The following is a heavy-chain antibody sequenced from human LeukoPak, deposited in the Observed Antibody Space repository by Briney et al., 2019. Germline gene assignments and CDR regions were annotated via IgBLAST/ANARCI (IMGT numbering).Heavy chain of an antibody. Sequence: SVKVSCKASGYTFTGYYMHWVRQAPGQGLEWMGRIIPILGIANYAQKFQGRVTITADKSTSTAYMELSSLRSEDTAVYYCARVDVWGQGTTVTVSS. CDR1: GYTFTGYY. CDR2: IIPILGIA. J-gene: IGHJ6*02. CDR3: ARVDV. V-gene: IGHV1-69*04.